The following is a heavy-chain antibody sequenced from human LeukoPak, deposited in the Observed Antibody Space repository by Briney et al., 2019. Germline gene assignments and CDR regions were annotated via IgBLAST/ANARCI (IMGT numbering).Heavy chain of an antibody. CDR3: ARDIVVVRTFDI. D-gene: IGHD2-21*01. Sequence: PSETLSLTXTVSGGSISSGSYYWSWIRQPAGTGLEWIGRIYTSGSTNYNPSLKSRVTISVDTSKNQFSLKLSSVTAADTAVYYCARDIVVVRTFDIWGQGTMVTVSS. V-gene: IGHV4-61*02. J-gene: IGHJ3*02. CDR1: GGSISSGSYY. CDR2: IYTSGST.